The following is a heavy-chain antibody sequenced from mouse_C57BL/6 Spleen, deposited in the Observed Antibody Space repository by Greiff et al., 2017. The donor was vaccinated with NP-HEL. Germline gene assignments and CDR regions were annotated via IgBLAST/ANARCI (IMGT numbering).Heavy chain of an antibody. J-gene: IGHJ3*01. Sequence: VQLKQSGPELVKPGASVKISCKASGYSFTGYYMNWVKQSPEKSLEWIGEINPSTGGTTYNQKFKAKATLTVDKSSSTAYMQLKSLTSEDSAVYYCARRGAWGQGTLVTVSA. CDR1: GYSFTGYY. CDR3: ARRGA. V-gene: IGHV1-42*01. CDR2: INPSTGGT.